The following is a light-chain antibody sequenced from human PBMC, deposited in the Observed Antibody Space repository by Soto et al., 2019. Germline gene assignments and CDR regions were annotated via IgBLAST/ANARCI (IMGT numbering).Light chain of an antibody. Sequence: SYELTQPPSVSVSPGQTASISCSGDKLGDKFASWYLQKPGQSPVLVIYQDDKRPSGIPERFSGSNSGNTATLTISGTQAMDEADYYCQPWDSTTVIFGGGTKLTVL. CDR3: QPWDSTTVI. J-gene: IGLJ2*01. CDR2: QDD. V-gene: IGLV3-1*01. CDR1: KLGDKF.